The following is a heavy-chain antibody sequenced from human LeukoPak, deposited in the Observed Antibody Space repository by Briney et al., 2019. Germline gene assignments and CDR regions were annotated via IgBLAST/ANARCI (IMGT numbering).Heavy chain of an antibody. D-gene: IGHD5-18*01. CDR2: IIPIFGTA. J-gene: IGHJ6*03. Sequence: ASVKVSCKASGGTFSSYAISWVRQAPGQGLEWMGGIIPIFGTANYAQKFQGRVTITADESTSTAYMELSSLRSEDTAVYYCAARRAAMVTDYYYYMDVWGKGTTVTVSS. CDR3: AARRAAMVTDYYYYMDV. CDR1: GGTFSSYA. V-gene: IGHV1-69*13.